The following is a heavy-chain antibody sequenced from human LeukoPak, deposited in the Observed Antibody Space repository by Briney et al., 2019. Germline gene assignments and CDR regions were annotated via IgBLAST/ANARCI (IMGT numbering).Heavy chain of an antibody. D-gene: IGHD1-26*01. CDR1: GGSFSGYY. J-gene: IGHJ3*02. V-gene: IGHV4-59*01. Sequence: SETLSLTCAVYGGSFSGYYWSWIRQPPGKGLEWIGYIYYSGSTNYNPSLKSRVTISVDTSKNQFSLKLSSVTAADTAVYYCARVWDFAFDIWGQGTMVTVSS. CDR2: IYYSGST. CDR3: ARVWDFAFDI.